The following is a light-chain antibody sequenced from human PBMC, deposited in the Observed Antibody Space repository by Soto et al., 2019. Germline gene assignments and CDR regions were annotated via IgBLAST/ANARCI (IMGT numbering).Light chain of an antibody. CDR1: QSISSW. Sequence: DIQMTQSPPTLSASVGDRVTITCRASQSISSWLAWYQQKPGKAPKLLIYKASSLESGVPSRFSGSGSGTEFTLTISSLQPDDFATYYCQQYNSIRKTFGQGTKVEIK. CDR3: QQYNSIRKT. CDR2: KAS. J-gene: IGKJ1*01. V-gene: IGKV1-5*03.